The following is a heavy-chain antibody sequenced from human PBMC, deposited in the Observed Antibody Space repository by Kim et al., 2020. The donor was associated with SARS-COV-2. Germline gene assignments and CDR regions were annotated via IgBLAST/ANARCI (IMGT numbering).Heavy chain of an antibody. D-gene: IGHD2-21*02. CDR1: GYLFTNYA. V-gene: IGHV7-4-1*02. J-gene: IGHJ3*01. CDR2: INTNTGNP. CDR3: ARESVVTATFAFDV. Sequence: ASVKVSCKASGYLFTNYALSWVRQAPGQGLEWLGWINTNTGNPTYVQGFTGRFVFSLDTSVSTAFLQISSLKADDTAVYYCARESVVTATFAFDVWGLGT.